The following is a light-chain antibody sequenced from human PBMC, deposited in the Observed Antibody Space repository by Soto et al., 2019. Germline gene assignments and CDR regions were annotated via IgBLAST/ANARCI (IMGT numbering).Light chain of an antibody. Sequence: DIQMTQSPSSLSASVGDRVTITCQASQDISEYLNWYQQKPGRAPRLLIYGASNLETGVPSRFSASGSGTQFTSTISSLQPEDIATYYCQQYDDLFSFGPGTKVDF. CDR3: QQYDDLFS. J-gene: IGKJ3*01. CDR1: QDISEY. V-gene: IGKV1-33*01. CDR2: GAS.